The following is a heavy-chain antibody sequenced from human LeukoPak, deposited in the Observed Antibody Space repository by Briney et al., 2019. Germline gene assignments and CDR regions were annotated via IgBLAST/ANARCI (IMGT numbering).Heavy chain of an antibody. CDR3: ARGHYYSYGTFDS. V-gene: IGHV3-48*03. Sequence: GGSLRLSCAASGFTFSSYEMNWVRQAPGKGLEWVSFIRSRGGTIYYADSVKGRFTISRDNAKNSLYLQMNSLRVEDTAVYYCARGHYYSYGTFDSWGQGTLVTVSS. CDR2: IRSRGGTI. D-gene: IGHD5-18*01. CDR1: GFTFSSYE. J-gene: IGHJ4*02.